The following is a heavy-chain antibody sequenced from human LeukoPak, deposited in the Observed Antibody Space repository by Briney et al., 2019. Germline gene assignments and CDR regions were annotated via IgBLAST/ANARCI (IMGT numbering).Heavy chain of an antibody. CDR1: GYSISSGYY. J-gene: IGHJ4*02. CDR3: ARGEMATMRY. D-gene: IGHD5-24*01. Sequence: PSETLSLTCAVSGYSISSGYYWGWIRQPPGKGLEWIGSIYHSGSTYYNPSLMSRVTISVDTSKNQFSLKLSSVTAADTAVYYCARGEMATMRYWGQGTLVTVSS. CDR2: IYHSGST. V-gene: IGHV4-38-2*01.